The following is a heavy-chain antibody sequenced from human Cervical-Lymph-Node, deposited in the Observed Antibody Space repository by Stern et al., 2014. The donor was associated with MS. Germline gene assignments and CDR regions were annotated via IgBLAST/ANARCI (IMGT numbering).Heavy chain of an antibody. D-gene: IGHD3-9*01. J-gene: IGHJ3*02. CDR3: ARGNYDVLTDNGGHGFDI. Sequence: VQLVQSGPGLVKPSQTLSLTCTVSGGSISSGNYYWSWIRPPAGEGLEWIGRIYSRGRPQSNPPLKSRVTLSADTSTNQFSLRLSFVTAADTAVYYCARGNYDVLTDNGGHGFDIWGQGTMVTVSS. V-gene: IGHV4-61*02. CDR1: GGSISSGNYY. CDR2: IYSRGRP.